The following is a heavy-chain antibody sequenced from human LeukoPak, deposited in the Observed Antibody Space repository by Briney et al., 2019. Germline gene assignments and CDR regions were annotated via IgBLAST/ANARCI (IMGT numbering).Heavy chain of an antibody. J-gene: IGHJ4*02. Sequence: GGSLRLSCAASGFTFSSHAMSWVRQAPGKGLEWVSGISASGGSTYYADSVKGRFSISRDNSKNTLYLQMNSLGAEDTALYYCAKTGQRPGTDFDYWGQGTLVTVSS. CDR2: ISASGGST. D-gene: IGHD1-1*01. CDR3: AKTGQRPGTDFDY. V-gene: IGHV3-23*01. CDR1: GFTFSSHA.